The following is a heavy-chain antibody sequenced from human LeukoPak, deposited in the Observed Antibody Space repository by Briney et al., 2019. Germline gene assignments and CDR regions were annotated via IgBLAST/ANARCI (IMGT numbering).Heavy chain of an antibody. CDR2: IKSKTDGGTT. V-gene: IGHV3-15*01. CDR1: GFTFSNYA. J-gene: IGHJ4*02. Sequence: PGGSLRLSCAASGFTFSNYAMTWVRQAPGKGLEWVGRIKSKTDGGTTDYAAPVKGRFTISRDGSKNTLYLQMNSLKTEDTAVYYCTTGVSVRGVIDYWGQGTLVTVSS. CDR3: TTGVSVRGVIDY. D-gene: IGHD3-10*01.